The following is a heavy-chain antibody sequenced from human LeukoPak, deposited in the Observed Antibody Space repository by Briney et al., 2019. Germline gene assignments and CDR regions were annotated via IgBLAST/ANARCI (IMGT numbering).Heavy chain of an antibody. CDR2: IYDSGST. CDR3: ARGRSSMVRGYYYYYMDV. CDR1: GGSISSYY. Sequence: SETLSLTCTVSGGSISSYYWSWIRQSPGKGLEWIGYIYDSGSTNYNPSLKSRVTISVDTSKNQFSLKLSSVTAADTAVYYCARGRSSMVRGYYYYYMDVWGKGTTVTISS. J-gene: IGHJ6*03. D-gene: IGHD3-10*01. V-gene: IGHV4-59*01.